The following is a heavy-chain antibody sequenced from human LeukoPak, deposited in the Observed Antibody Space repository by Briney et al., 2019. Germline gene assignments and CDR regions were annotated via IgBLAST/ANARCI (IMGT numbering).Heavy chain of an antibody. D-gene: IGHD3-9*01. Sequence: SETLSLTCAVYGGSFSGYYWSWIRQPPGKGLEWMGEISHSGSTNYNPSLKSRVTISVDTSKNQFSLKLSSVTAADTAVYYCARGSPPYDILTGYYPYYLDYWGQGTLVTVSS. CDR1: GGSFSGYY. CDR2: ISHSGST. J-gene: IGHJ4*02. V-gene: IGHV4-34*01. CDR3: ARGSPPYDILTGYYPYYLDY.